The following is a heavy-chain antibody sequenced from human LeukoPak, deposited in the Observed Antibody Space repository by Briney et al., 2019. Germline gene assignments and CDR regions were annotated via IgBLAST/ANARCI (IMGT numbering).Heavy chain of an antibody. D-gene: IGHD2-21*02. Sequence: GGSLRLSCDPSGFTFSTYSMNWVRQAPGKGPEWVSSISDRGDYIHYADSVKGRFTISRDNAKNSLFLQMNSLRAEDTAVYYCVRDKGMVTDMGCSYYYAMDVWGQGTTVTVSS. CDR1: GFTFSTYS. V-gene: IGHV3-21*01. CDR3: VRDKGMVTDMGCSYYYAMDV. CDR2: ISDRGDYI. J-gene: IGHJ6*02.